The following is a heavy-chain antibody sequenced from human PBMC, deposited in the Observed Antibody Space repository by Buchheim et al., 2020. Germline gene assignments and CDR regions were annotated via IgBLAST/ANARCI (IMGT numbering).Heavy chain of an antibody. V-gene: IGHV4-59*01. D-gene: IGHD1/OR15-1a*01. Sequence: QVQLQESGPGLVKPSETLSLTCTVSGGSISSYYWSWIRQPPGKGLEWIGYIYYSGSTNYNPSLTSRVTISVDTSKNQFSLKLSSVTAADTAVYYCARVGVELEHTFLDYWGQGTL. CDR1: GGSISSYY. J-gene: IGHJ4*02. CDR2: IYYSGST. CDR3: ARVGVELEHTFLDY.